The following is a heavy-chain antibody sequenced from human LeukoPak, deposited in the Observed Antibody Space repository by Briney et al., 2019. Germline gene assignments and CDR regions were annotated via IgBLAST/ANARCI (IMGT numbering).Heavy chain of an antibody. CDR3: ARGQRVRETLGGY. D-gene: IGHD1-26*01. V-gene: IGHV1-8*01. Sequence: ASVKVSCKASGYTFTSYDINWVRQATGQGLEWMGWMNPNSGNTGYAQKFQGRVTMTRNTSISTAYMELSSLRSEDTAVYYCARGQRVRETLGGYWGQETLVTVSS. CDR1: GYTFTSYD. J-gene: IGHJ4*02. CDR2: MNPNSGNT.